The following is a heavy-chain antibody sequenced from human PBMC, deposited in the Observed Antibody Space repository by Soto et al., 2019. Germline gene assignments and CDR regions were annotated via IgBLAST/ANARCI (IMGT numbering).Heavy chain of an antibody. D-gene: IGHD3-9*01. CDR2: ISSNGGST. CDR3: VKEKLDPYYDILTGSEPYYYYGMDV. V-gene: IGHV3-64D*08. Sequence: PGGSLRLSCSASGFTFSSYAMHWVRQAPGKGLEYVSAISSNGGSTYYADSVKGRFTISRDNSKNTLYLQMSSLRAEDTAVYYCVKEKLDPYYDILTGSEPYYYYGMDVWGQGTTVTVSS. J-gene: IGHJ6*02. CDR1: GFTFSSYA.